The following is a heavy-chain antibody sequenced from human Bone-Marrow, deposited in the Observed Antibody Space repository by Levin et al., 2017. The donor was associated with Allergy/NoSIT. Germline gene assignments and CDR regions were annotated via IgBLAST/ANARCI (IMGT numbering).Heavy chain of an antibody. CDR3: ARDDMRDDFYIGYTSPYYLDS. D-gene: IGHD3-3*01. CDR1: GYTFTTTG. V-gene: IGHV1-18*01. CDR2: ISAHTGNT. J-gene: IGHJ4*02. Sequence: PGESLKISCKASGYTFTTTGVSWVRQAPGQGLEWMGWISAHTGNTNYARHVQGRVTMTTDTSTSTAYMELRSLRSDDTATYYCARDDMRDDFYIGYTSPYYLDSWGQGTLVTVSS.